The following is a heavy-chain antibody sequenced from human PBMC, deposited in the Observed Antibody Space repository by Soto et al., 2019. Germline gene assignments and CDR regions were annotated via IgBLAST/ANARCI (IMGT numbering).Heavy chain of an antibody. D-gene: IGHD2-15*01. CDR2: IYYSGST. CDR3: ARDSLTKGWPVYYYYYGMDV. V-gene: IGHV4-59*01. CDR1: GGSISTYY. J-gene: IGHJ6*02. Sequence: QVQLQESGPGLVKPSETLSLSCAVSGGSISTYYWSWIRQPPGKGLEWIGYIYYSGSTNYNPSLKSRVTISVDTSKNQFSLKLSSVTAADTAVYYCARDSLTKGWPVYYYYYGMDVWGQGTTVTVSS.